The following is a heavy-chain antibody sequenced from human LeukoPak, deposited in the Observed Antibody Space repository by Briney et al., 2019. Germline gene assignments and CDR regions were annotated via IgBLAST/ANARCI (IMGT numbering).Heavy chain of an antibody. Sequence: GGSLRLSCAASGFTFSDYYMSWIRQAPGKGLEWVSYISNSGSTIYYADSVKGRFTISRDNAKNSLYLQMNSLRAEDTAVYYCARRLRTPGYSSSFSYWGQGTLVTVSS. J-gene: IGHJ4*02. CDR2: ISNSGSTI. D-gene: IGHD6-19*01. CDR3: ARRLRTPGYSSSFSY. CDR1: GFTFSDYY. V-gene: IGHV3-11*04.